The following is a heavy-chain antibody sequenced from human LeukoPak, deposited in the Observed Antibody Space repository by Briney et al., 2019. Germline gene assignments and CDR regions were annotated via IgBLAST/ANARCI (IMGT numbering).Heavy chain of an antibody. CDR3: ARGVVGRYYYDSSGYYPIFDY. Sequence: GGSLRLSCAASGFTFSSYAMHWVRQVPGKGLEWVAVISYDGSNKYYADSVKGRFTISRDNSKNTLYLQMNSLRAEDTAVYYCARGVVGRYYYDSSGYYPIFDYWGQGTLVTVSS. CDR2: ISYDGSNK. V-gene: IGHV3-30-3*01. CDR1: GFTFSSYA. D-gene: IGHD3-22*01. J-gene: IGHJ4*02.